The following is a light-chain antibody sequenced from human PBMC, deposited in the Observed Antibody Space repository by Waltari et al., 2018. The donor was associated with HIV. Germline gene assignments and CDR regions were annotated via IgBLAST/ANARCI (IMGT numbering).Light chain of an antibody. J-gene: IGLJ1*01. V-gene: IGLV2-11*01. CDR2: EVF. CDR3: CSYAGTYTYV. Sequence: QSALTQPRSVSGSPGQSVTISCTGTASAIGYFDYVSWYQQYPGKAPKVIIYEVFLRPSGVPDRFTASKSGITASLTISGLQDEDEADYYCCSYAGTYTYVFGSGTTVTVL. CDR1: ASAIGYFDY.